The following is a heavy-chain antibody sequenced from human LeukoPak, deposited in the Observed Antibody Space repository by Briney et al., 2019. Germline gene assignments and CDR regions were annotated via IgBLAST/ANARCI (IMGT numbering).Heavy chain of an antibody. V-gene: IGHV1-24*01. CDR3: ATLRWGTTGTSVFDY. D-gene: IGHD1-1*01. CDR1: GYTLTELS. CDR2: FDPEDGET. J-gene: IGHJ4*02. Sequence: VASVKVSCKVSGYTLTELSMHWVRQAPGKGLEWMGGFDPEDGETIYAQKFQGRVTMTEDTSTDTAYMELSSPRSEDTAEYYCATLRWGTTGTSVFDYWGQGTLVTVSS.